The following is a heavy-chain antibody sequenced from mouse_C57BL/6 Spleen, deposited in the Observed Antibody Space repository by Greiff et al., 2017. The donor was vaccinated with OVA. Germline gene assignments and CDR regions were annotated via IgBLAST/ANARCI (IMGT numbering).Heavy chain of an antibody. D-gene: IGHD4-1*01. Sequence: EVKLVESGGGLVKPGGSLKLSCAASGFTFSDYGMHWVRQAPEKGLEWVAYISSGSSTIYYADTVKGRFTISRDNAKNTLFLQMTSLRSEDTAMYYCARTKANWDPYYYAMDYWGQGTSVTVSS. J-gene: IGHJ4*01. CDR2: ISSGSSTI. CDR1: GFTFSDYG. V-gene: IGHV5-17*01. CDR3: ARTKANWDPYYYAMDY.